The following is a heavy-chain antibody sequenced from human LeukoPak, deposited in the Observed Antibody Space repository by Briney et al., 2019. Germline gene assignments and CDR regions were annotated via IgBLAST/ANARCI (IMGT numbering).Heavy chain of an antibody. J-gene: IGHJ4*02. V-gene: IGHV1-2*02. D-gene: IGHD3-9*01. Sequence: ASLKVSCKASGYTFTGYYMHWVRQAPGQGLEWMGWINPHSGGTNYAQKFPGRVTMTRDTSISTAYMELSRLRSDDTAVYYCATYGASEVTGYPYFDYWGQGTLVTVSS. CDR1: GYTFTGYY. CDR2: INPHSGGT. CDR3: ATYGASEVTGYPYFDY.